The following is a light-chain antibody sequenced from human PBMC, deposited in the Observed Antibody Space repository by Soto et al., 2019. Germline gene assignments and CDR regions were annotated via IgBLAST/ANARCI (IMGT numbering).Light chain of an antibody. CDR3: QQYTNWPWT. Sequence: EIVLTQSPATLSLSPGEGATLSCKASQTVGNFLGWYQQLPGQAPRLLIYDASSRATDIPARFRGSGSGTDFTLTISSLEPEDFAVYFCQQYTNWPWTFGQGTKVEIK. J-gene: IGKJ1*01. V-gene: IGKV3-11*01. CDR2: DAS. CDR1: QTVGNF.